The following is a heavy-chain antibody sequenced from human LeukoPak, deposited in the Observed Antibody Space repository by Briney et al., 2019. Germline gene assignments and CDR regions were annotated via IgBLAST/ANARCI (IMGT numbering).Heavy chain of an antibody. D-gene: IGHD2-2*02. CDR2: IRGSGVST. CDR1: ELTFSSYA. Sequence: GGSLKPSCAAFELTFSSYAMSWAGKAPGKGLGWVSPIRGSGVSTYYADSVKGRFTISRDNSKNTLYLQMNSLRAEDTAVYYCAKVGHTVVPAAISFYYYYMDVWGKGTTVTVSS. V-gene: IGHV3-23*01. CDR3: AKVGHTVVPAAISFYYYYMDV. J-gene: IGHJ6*03.